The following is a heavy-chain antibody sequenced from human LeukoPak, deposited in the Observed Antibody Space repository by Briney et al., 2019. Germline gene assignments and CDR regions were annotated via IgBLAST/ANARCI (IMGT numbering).Heavy chain of an antibody. V-gene: IGHV4-61*02. J-gene: IGHJ3*02. CDR2: ISSSGST. CDR3: ARGPYSYDSSGAFDI. Sequence: SQTLSLTCTVSGDSISSGDYYWSWIRQPAGKGLEWIGRISSSGSTNYNPFLKSRVTISVDTSKNQFSLKLSSVTAADTAVYFCARGPYSYDSSGAFDIWGQGTMVTVSS. D-gene: IGHD3-22*01. CDR1: GDSISSGDYY.